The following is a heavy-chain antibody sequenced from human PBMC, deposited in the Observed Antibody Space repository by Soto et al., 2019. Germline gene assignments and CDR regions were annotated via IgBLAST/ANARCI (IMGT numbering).Heavy chain of an antibody. CDR2: ISPSGGST. J-gene: IGHJ4*02. Sequence: VKVSCKASGYTFTSYYMHWVRQAPGQGLGWMGIISPSGGSTSYAQKFQGRVTMTRDTSTSTVYMELSSLRSEDTAVYYCARRGFGVVASDYWGQGTLVTVSS. D-gene: IGHD3-3*01. CDR3: ARRGFGVVASDY. V-gene: IGHV1-46*01. CDR1: GYTFTSYY.